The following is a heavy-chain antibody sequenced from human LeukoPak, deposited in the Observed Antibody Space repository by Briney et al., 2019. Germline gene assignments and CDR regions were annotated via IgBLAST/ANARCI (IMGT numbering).Heavy chain of an antibody. D-gene: IGHD3-22*01. J-gene: IGHJ4*02. V-gene: IGHV1-69*04. CDR3: ARDRNYYDSSGRTVFFDC. CDR1: GGTFSSYA. Sequence: SVKVSCKASGGTFSSYAISWVRQAPGQGLEWMGRIIPILVIANYAQKFQGRVTITADKSTSTAYMELSSLRSEDTAVYYCARDRNYYDSSGRTVFFDCWGQGTLVTVSS. CDR2: IIPILVIA.